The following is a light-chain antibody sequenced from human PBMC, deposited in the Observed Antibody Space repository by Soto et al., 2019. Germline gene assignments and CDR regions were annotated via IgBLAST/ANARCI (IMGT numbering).Light chain of an antibody. Sequence: EIVMTQSPATLSVSPGERATLSCRASQSVSSNLAWYQQKPGQAPMLLIYGASTRASGIPARFSGSGSGTEFTLTISSMQSEDFALYYCQQYNDWPMYTFGQGTKLEIK. V-gene: IGKV3-15*01. CDR2: GAS. CDR1: QSVSSN. CDR3: QQYNDWPMYT. J-gene: IGKJ2*01.